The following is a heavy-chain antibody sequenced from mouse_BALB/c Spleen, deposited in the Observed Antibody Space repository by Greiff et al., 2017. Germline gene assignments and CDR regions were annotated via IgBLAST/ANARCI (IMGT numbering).Heavy chain of an antibody. J-gene: IGHJ4*01. V-gene: IGHV2-9*02. CDR1: GFSLTSYC. CDR2: IWAGGST. Sequence: QVQLKESGPGLVAPSQSLSITCTVSGFSLTSYCVHWVRQPPGKGLEWLGVIWAGGSTNYNSALMSRLSISKDNSKSQVFLKMNSLQTDDTAMYYCARDKGLLLAMDYWGQGTSVTVSS. CDR3: ARDKGLLLAMDY. D-gene: IGHD1-1*01.